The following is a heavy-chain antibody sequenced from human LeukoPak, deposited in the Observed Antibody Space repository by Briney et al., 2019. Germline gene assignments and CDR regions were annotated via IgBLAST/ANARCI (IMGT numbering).Heavy chain of an antibody. CDR2: INWNGGST. CDR1: GFTFDDYG. Sequence: GGSLRLSCAASGFTFDDYGMSWVRQAPGKGLEWVSGINWNGGSTVYADSVKGRFTISRDNAKNSLYLQMNSLRAEDTALYHCARTGYSSGWYAFDIWGQGTMVTVSS. D-gene: IGHD6-19*01. J-gene: IGHJ3*02. CDR3: ARTGYSSGWYAFDI. V-gene: IGHV3-20*01.